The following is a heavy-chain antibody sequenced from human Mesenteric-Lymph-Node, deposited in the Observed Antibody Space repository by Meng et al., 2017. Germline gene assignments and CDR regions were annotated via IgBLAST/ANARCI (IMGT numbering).Heavy chain of an antibody. Sequence: QVQLEESGPGLVKPSDTLSLTCAVSGYSISSTNWWGWIRQPPGKGLEWIGYIYYSGSTSYNPSLRSRVTMSVDTSKNQFSLNMNSVTAVDTAVYYCARNVPGTSAYYDWGQGTLVTVSS. V-gene: IGHV4-28*01. J-gene: IGHJ4*02. CDR3: ARNVPGTSAYYD. CDR2: IYYSGST. D-gene: IGHD3-22*01. CDR1: GYSISSTNW.